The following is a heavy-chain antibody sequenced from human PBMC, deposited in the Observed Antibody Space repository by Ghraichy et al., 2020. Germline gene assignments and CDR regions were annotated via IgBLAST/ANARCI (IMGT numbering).Heavy chain of an antibody. CDR1: GFTFSSYG. Sequence: GGSLRLSCAASGFTFSSYGMHWVRQAPGKGLEWVAFIRYDGSNKYYADSVKGRFTISRDNSKNTLYLQMNSLRAEDTAVYYCAKEGYSSSWRYYFDYWGQGTLV. CDR2: IRYDGSNK. V-gene: IGHV3-30*02. D-gene: IGHD6-13*01. J-gene: IGHJ4*02. CDR3: AKEGYSSSWRYYFDY.